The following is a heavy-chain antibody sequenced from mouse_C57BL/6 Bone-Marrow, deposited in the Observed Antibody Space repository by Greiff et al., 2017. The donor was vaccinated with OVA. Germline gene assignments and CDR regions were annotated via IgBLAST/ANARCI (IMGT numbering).Heavy chain of an antibody. CDR1: GYTFTDYY. CDR2: INPYNGGT. D-gene: IGHD1-1*01. V-gene: IGHV1-19*01. J-gene: IGHJ3*01. CDR3: ARMTTVVATPFAY. Sequence: VQLKESGPVLVKPGASVKMSCKASGYTFTDYYMNWVKQSHGKSLEWIGVINPYNGGTSYNQKFKGKATLTVDKSSSTAYMELNSLTSEDSAVYYCARMTTVVATPFAYWGQGTLVTVSA.